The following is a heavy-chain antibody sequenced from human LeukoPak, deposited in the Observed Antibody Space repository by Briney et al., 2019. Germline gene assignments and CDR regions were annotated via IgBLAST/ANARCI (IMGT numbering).Heavy chain of an antibody. Sequence: ASVKVSCKASGYTFTSYGISWVRQAPGQGLEWMGWISAYNGNTNYAQKLQGRVTMTTDTSTSTAYMELRSLRSDDTAVYYCAREFTSSSWWYYFDYWGQGTLVTVSS. D-gene: IGHD6-13*01. CDR3: AREFTSSSWWYYFDY. CDR2: ISAYNGNT. CDR1: GYTFTSYG. J-gene: IGHJ4*02. V-gene: IGHV1-18*01.